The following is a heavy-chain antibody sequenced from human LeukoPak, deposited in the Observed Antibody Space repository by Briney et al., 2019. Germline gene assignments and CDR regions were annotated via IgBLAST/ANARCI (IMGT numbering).Heavy chain of an antibody. J-gene: IGHJ4*02. V-gene: IGHV3-7*01. Sequence: GGSLRLSCAASGFTFNSYWMSWVRQAPGKGLEWVANIKQDETEKYYVDSVKGRFSISRDNAKNSLYLQMNSLRAEDTAVYYCARDGAIFGVVISYDYWGQGTLVTVSS. CDR2: IKQDETEK. CDR1: GFTFNSYW. CDR3: ARDGAIFGVVISYDY. D-gene: IGHD3-3*01.